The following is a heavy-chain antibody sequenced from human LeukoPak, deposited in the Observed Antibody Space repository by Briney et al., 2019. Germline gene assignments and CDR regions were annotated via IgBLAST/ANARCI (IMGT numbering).Heavy chain of an antibody. CDR3: ARRGSYYRSDPRFDAFDI. Sequence: GESLKISCKGSGYSFTCYWIGWVRQMPGKGLEWIGIIYPGDSDTRYSPSFQGQVTISADKSISTAYLQWSSLKASDTAMYYCARRGSYYRSDPRFDAFDIWGQGTMVTVSS. CDR1: GYSFTCYW. D-gene: IGHD1-26*01. J-gene: IGHJ3*02. CDR2: IYPGDSDT. V-gene: IGHV5-51*01.